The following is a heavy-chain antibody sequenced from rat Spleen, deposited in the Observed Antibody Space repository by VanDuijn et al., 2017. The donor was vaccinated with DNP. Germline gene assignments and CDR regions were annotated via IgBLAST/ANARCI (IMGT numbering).Heavy chain of an antibody. V-gene: IGHV5-7*01. Sequence: EVQLVESGGDLVQPGRSLKLSCVASGFTFSDYAMAWVRQSPKKGLEWVATIIYDGSSTYYRDSVKGRFTISRDNAKSTLYLQMDSLRSEDTATYYCATRQWWDYFDYWGQGVMVTVSS. D-gene: IGHD1-1*01. J-gene: IGHJ2*01. CDR2: IIYDGSST. CDR3: ATRQWWDYFDY. CDR1: GFTFSDYA.